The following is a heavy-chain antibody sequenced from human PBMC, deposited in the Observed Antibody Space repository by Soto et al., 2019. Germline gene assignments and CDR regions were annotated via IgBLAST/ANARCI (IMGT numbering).Heavy chain of an antibody. J-gene: IGHJ6*02. CDR3: AREGSNYDILTAHYYYGMDV. Sequence: PGGSLILSCAASGFTFSSYSMNWVRQAPGKGLEWVSSISSSSSYIYYADSVKGRFTISRDNAKNSLYLQMNSLRAEDTAVYYCAREGSNYDILTAHYYYGMDVWGQGTTVTVSS. CDR2: ISSSSSYI. V-gene: IGHV3-21*01. D-gene: IGHD3-9*01. CDR1: GFTFSSYS.